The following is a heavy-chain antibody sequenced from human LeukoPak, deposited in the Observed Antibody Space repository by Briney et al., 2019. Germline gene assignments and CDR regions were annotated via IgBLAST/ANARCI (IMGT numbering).Heavy chain of an antibody. CDR1: GFTFSSYS. CDR3: AKGVVRYFDWYDY. V-gene: IGHV3-23*01. Sequence: GGSLRLSCAASGFTFSSYSMNWVRQAPGKGLEWVSAISGSGGSTYYADSVKGRFTISRDNSKNTLYLQMNSLRAEDTAVYYCAKGVVRYFDWYDYWGQGTLVTVSS. J-gene: IGHJ4*02. CDR2: ISGSGGST. D-gene: IGHD3-9*01.